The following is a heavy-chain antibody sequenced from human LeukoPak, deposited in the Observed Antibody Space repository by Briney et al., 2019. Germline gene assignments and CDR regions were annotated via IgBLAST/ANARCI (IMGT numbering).Heavy chain of an antibody. CDR2: IKSKTDGGTT. V-gene: IGHV3-15*01. CDR1: GFTFSNAW. J-gene: IGHJ4*02. D-gene: IGHD6-25*01. Sequence: GGSLRLSCAASGFTFSNAWMSWVRQAPGKGLEWVGRIKSKTDGGTTDYAAPVNGRFTISRDDSKNMLFLQMNSLKTEDTAVYYCTTDSSANLDHWGQGTLVTVSS. CDR3: TTDSSANLDH.